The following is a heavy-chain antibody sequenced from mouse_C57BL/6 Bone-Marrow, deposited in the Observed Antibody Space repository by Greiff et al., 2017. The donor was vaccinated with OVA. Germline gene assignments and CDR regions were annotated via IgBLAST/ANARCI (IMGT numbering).Heavy chain of an antibody. CDR3: ARGGFCGNYFWAWFAY. Sequence: QVQLQQSGAELARPGASVKLSCKASGYTFTSYGISWVKQRTGQGLEWIGEIYPRSGNTYYNEKFKGKATLTADKSSSTAYMELRSLTSEDSAVYFCARGGFCGNYFWAWFAYWGQGTLVTVSA. CDR1: GYTFTSYG. V-gene: IGHV1-81*01. J-gene: IGHJ3*01. D-gene: IGHD2-1*01. CDR2: IYPRSGNT.